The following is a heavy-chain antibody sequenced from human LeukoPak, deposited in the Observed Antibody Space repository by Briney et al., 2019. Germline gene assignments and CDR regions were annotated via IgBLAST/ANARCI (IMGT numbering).Heavy chain of an antibody. J-gene: IGHJ4*02. V-gene: IGHV3-30-3*01. CDR2: ISYDGSNK. CDR3: ARDESMVRGVIITPPYFDY. D-gene: IGHD3-10*01. CDR1: GFTFSSYA. Sequence: PGGSLRLSCAASGFTFSSYAMHWVRQAPGKGLEWVAVISYDGSNKYYADSVKGRFTTSRDNSKNTLYLQMNSLRAEDTAVYYCARDESMVRGVIITPPYFDYWGQGTLVTVSS.